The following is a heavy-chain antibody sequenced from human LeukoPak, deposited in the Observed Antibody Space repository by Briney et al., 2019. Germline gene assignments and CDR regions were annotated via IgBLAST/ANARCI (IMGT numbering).Heavy chain of an antibody. CDR1: EFTFNHFW. CDR2: IKKTGSET. Sequence: GGSLRLSCAASEFTFNHFWMSWIRQAPGKGLEWVAYIKKTGSETYYVDSVKGRFTITRDNTRNSLFLQMYSLRAEDTAVYFCAREDGYCSGGNCYSYFDSWGQGTLVTVSA. J-gene: IGHJ4*02. V-gene: IGHV3-7*01. D-gene: IGHD2-15*01. CDR3: AREDGYCSGGNCYSYFDS.